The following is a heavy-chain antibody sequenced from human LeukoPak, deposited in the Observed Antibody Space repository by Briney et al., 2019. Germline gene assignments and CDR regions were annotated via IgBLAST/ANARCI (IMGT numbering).Heavy chain of an antibody. CDR2: MNPNSGNT. J-gene: IGHJ6*02. V-gene: IGHV1-8*01. D-gene: IGHD2-15*01. Sequence: ASVKVSCKASGYTFTSYDINWVRQATGQGLEWMGWMNPNSGNTGYAQKFQGRVTMTRNTSISTAYMELSSLRSEDTAVYYCARGLEWWYYYGMDVWGQGTTATVSS. CDR3: ARGLEWWYYYGMDV. CDR1: GYTFTSYD.